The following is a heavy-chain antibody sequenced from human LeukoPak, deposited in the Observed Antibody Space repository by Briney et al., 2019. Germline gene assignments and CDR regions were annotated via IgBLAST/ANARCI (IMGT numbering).Heavy chain of an antibody. CDR3: ARLSSGYSSGWYFDY. V-gene: IGHV4-39*01. J-gene: IGHJ4*02. D-gene: IGHD6-19*01. Sequence: PGGSLRLSCAVSGFTFSSYGMHWVRQAPGKGLEWIAGIHYSGSTYYNPSLKSRVTISVDTSKNQFSLKLSSVTAADTAVYYCARLSSGYSSGWYFDYWGQGTLVTVSS. CDR2: IHYSGST. CDR1: GFTFSSYG.